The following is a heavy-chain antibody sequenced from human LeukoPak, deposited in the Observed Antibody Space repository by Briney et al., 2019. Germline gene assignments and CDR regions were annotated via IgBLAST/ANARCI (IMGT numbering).Heavy chain of an antibody. D-gene: IGHD3-3*01. Sequence: PSETLSLTCTVSGGSISSRSYYWGWNRQPPGKGLEWIGSVYYSGTTYYNPSLKSRVTISVDTSKNQFSLKLSSVTAADTAVYYCARQYDFWSGYLAWFDPWGQGTLVTVSS. CDR1: GGSISSRSYY. J-gene: IGHJ5*02. V-gene: IGHV4-39*01. CDR2: VYYSGTT. CDR3: ARQYDFWSGYLAWFDP.